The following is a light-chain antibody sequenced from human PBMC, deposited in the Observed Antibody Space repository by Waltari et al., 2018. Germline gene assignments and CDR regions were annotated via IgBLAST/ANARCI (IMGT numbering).Light chain of an antibody. CDR3: AAWDDSLDGLL. CDR2: NKN. CDR1: SSNVGTNI. Sequence: QSVLTQAPSASGTPGQRVTISCSGSSSNVGTNIVNWYQQLPGAAPRLLIYNKNQRPSGVPCRFSGSQSGTSASLAISGLQSEDEADYYCAAWDDSLDGLLFGGGTKVTVL. J-gene: IGLJ2*01. V-gene: IGLV1-44*01.